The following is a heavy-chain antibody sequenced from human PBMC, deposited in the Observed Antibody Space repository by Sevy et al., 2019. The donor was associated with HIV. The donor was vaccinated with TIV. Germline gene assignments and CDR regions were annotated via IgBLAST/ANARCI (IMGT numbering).Heavy chain of an antibody. J-gene: IGHJ6*03. Sequence: SETLSLTYTVSGGSISSYYWSWIRQPPGKGLEWIGYIYYSGSTNYNPSLKSRVTISVDTSKNQFSLKLSSVTAADTAVYYCAREVAAQGGYYYYYYMDVWGKGTTVTVSS. CDR2: IYYSGST. CDR1: GGSISSYY. CDR3: AREVAAQGGYYYYYYMDV. V-gene: IGHV4-59*01. D-gene: IGHD6-19*01.